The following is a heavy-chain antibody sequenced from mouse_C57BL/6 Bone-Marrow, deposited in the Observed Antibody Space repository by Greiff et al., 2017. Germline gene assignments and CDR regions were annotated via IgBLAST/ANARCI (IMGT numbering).Heavy chain of an antibody. CDR1: GYTFTSYG. V-gene: IGHV1-81*01. CDR2: IYPRSGNT. CDR3: APYYYGSRGWFAY. Sequence: QVQLQQSGAELARPGASVKLSCKASGYTFTSYGISWVKQRTGQGLEWIGEIYPRSGNTYYNEKFKGKATLTADKSSSTAYMELRSLTSEDSAVYFCAPYYYGSRGWFAYWGQGTLVTVSA. D-gene: IGHD1-1*01. J-gene: IGHJ3*01.